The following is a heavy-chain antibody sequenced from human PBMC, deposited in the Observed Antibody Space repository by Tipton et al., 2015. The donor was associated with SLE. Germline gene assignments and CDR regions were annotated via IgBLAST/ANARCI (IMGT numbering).Heavy chain of an antibody. J-gene: IGHJ4*02. Sequence: TLSLTCTVSGGSVSSFHWSWIRQPPGKGLEWVGYIVYSESTNSNPSLESRVTISVDTSKNQFYLRLTSVTAADTAVYYCARGRVDDIWGSYRPSSLDYWGQGTLVTVSP. CDR1: GGSVSSFH. CDR3: ARGRVDDIWGSYRPSSLDY. CDR2: IVYSEST. V-gene: IGHV4-59*02. D-gene: IGHD3-16*02.